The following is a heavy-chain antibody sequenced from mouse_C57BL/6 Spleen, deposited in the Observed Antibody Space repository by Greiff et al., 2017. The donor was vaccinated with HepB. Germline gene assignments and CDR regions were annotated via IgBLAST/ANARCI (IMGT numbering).Heavy chain of an antibody. CDR1: GFTFSSYG. V-gene: IGHV5-6*02. J-gene: IGHJ3*01. Sequence: EVMLVESGGDLVKPGGSLKLSCAASGFTFSSYGMSWVRQTPDKRLEWVATISSGGSYTYYPDSVKGRFTISRDNAKNTLYLQMSSLKSEDTAMYYCARHDGWFAYWGQGTLVSVSA. CDR3: ARHDGWFAY. CDR2: ISSGGSYT.